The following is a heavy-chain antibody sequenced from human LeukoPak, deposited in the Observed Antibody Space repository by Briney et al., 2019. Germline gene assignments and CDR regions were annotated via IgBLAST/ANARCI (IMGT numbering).Heavy chain of an antibody. D-gene: IGHD6-13*01. V-gene: IGHV4-59*08. CDR2: IYYSGST. Sequence: PSESLSLTCTVSGGSLSSYYWSWIRPPPGKGLEWIGYIYYSGSTNYNPSLKSRVTISVDTSKNQFSLKLSSVTAADTAVYYCARLGIAAAKSWFDPWGQGTLVTVSS. J-gene: IGHJ5*02. CDR1: GGSLSSYY. CDR3: ARLGIAAAKSWFDP.